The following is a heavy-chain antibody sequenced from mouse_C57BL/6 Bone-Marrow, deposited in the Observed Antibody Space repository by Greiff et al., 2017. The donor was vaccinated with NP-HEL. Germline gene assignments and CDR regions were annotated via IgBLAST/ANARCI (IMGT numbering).Heavy chain of an antibody. D-gene: IGHD2-5*01. CDR3: ARKLYSNYENYFDY. Sequence: VQLQQSGTELVKPGASVKLSCKASGYTFTSYWMHWVKQRPGQGLEWIGNINPSNGGTNYNEKFKSKATLTVDKSSSTAYMQLSSLTSEDSAVYYCARKLYSNYENYFDYWGQGTTLTVSS. CDR2: INPSNGGT. J-gene: IGHJ2*01. V-gene: IGHV1-53*01. CDR1: GYTFTSYW.